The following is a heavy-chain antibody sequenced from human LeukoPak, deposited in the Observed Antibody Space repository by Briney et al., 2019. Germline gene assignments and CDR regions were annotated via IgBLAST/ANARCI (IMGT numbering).Heavy chain of an antibody. Sequence: ASVKVSCKASGGTFSSYAISWVRQAPGQGLEWMGGIIPIFGTANYAQKFQGRVTITADESTSTAYMELSSLRSEGTAVYYCARFVTTSHYFDYWGQGTLVTVSS. CDR3: ARFVTTSHYFDY. CDR1: GGTFSSYA. D-gene: IGHD4-11*01. CDR2: IIPIFGTA. V-gene: IGHV1-69*01. J-gene: IGHJ4*02.